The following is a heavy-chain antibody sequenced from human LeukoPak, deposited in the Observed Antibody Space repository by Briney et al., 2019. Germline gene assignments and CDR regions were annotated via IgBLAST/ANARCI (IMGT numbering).Heavy chain of an antibody. CDR3: ARDGPMVRGPMNRRGYYYYGMDV. J-gene: IGHJ6*02. V-gene: IGHV4-31*02. Sequence: LRLSCAASGFTFSSYAMSWIRQHPGRGLEWIGYIYYSGSTYYNPSLKSRVTISVDTSKNQFSLKLSSVTAADTAVYYCARDGPMVRGPMNRRGYYYYGMDVWGQGTTVTVSS. CDR1: GFTFSSYA. CDR2: IYYSGST. D-gene: IGHD3-10*01.